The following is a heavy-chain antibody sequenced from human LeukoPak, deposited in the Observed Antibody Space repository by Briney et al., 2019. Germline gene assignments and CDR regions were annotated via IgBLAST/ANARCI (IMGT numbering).Heavy chain of an antibody. Sequence: PSETLSLTCTVSGGSISSGDYYWSWIRQPPGKGLEWIGYIYHTGSTYYNPSLKSRVTISVDRSKNQFSLKLSSVTAADTAVYYCARQSVVALGYMDVWGQGTTVTVSS. CDR1: GGSISSGDYY. CDR2: IYHTGST. V-gene: IGHV4-30-4*01. J-gene: IGHJ6*02. CDR3: ARQSVVALGYMDV. D-gene: IGHD3-22*01.